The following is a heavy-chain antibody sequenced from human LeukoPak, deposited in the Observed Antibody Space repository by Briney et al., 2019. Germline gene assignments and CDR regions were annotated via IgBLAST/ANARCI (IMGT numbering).Heavy chain of an antibody. J-gene: IGHJ4*02. V-gene: IGHV3-11*01. D-gene: IGHD3-10*01. CDR2: ISNRGYTI. Sequence: PGGSLRLSCAASGFSVNNNYMSWIRQAPGKGLEWVSYISNRGYTIYYADSVKGRFTISRDNSKNTLYLQMNSLRAEDTAVYYCARGPGPRGYFDYWGQGTLVTVSS. CDR1: GFSVNNNY. CDR3: ARGPGPRGYFDY.